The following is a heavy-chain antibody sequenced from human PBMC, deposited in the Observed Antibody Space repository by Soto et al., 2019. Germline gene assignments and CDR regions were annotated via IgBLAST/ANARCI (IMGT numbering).Heavy chain of an antibody. J-gene: IGHJ4*02. CDR3: AGGTSGYYRYFDY. CDR1: GFTFRSDG. D-gene: IGHD3-22*01. CDR2: ISYDGNHK. V-gene: IGHV3-30*03. Sequence: QVQLVESGGGLVQPGRSLRLSCAASGFTFRSDGMHWVRQAPGKGLEWVAAISYDGNHKYYADSVKGRFTISRDNSKNTLYLQMNSLRAGDTAVYYCAGGTSGYYRYFDYWGQGTLVTVSS.